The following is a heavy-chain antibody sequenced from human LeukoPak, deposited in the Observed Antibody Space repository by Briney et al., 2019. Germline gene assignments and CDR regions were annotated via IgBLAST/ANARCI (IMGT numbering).Heavy chain of an antibody. CDR3: ARDRSGPAGYSSRPADY. V-gene: IGHV3-48*04. J-gene: IGHJ4*02. CDR2: ISSSSSTI. CDR1: GFTFSSYS. Sequence: GGSLRLSCAASGFTFSSYSMNWVRQAPGKGLEWVSYISSSSSTIYYADSVKGRFTISRDNAKNSLYLQMNSLRAEDTAVYYCARDRSGPAGYSSRPADYWGQGTLVTVSS. D-gene: IGHD6-13*01.